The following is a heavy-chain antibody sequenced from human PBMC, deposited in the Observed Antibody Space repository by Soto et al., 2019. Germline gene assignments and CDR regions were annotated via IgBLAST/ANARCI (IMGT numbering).Heavy chain of an antibody. Sequence: PSETLSLTCTVSGGSVSSGSYYWSWIRQPPGKGLEWIGYIYYSGSTNYNPSLKSRVTISVDTSKNQFSLKLSSVTAADTAVYYCARGQSGWYDPRFDPWGQGTLVTVSS. CDR2: IYYSGST. CDR3: ARGQSGWYDPRFDP. CDR1: GGSVSSGSYY. J-gene: IGHJ5*02. V-gene: IGHV4-61*01. D-gene: IGHD6-19*01.